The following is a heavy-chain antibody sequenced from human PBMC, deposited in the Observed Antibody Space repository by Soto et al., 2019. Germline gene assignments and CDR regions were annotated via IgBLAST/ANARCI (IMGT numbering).Heavy chain of an antibody. CDR3: ARGLEDYTTGTTPSERANFDY. D-gene: IGHD1-1*01. V-gene: IGHV4-34*01. CDR1: GGSFSGYY. J-gene: IGHJ4*02. CDR2: INHSGST. Sequence: SETLSLTCAVYGGSFSGYYWSWIRQPPGKGLEWIGEINHSGSTNYNPSLKSRVTISVDTSKNQFSLKLSSVTAADTAVYYCARGLEDYTTGTTPSERANFDYWGQGTLVTVSS.